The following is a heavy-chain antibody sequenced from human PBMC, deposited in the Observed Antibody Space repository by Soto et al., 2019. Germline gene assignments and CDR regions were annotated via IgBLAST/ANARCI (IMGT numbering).Heavy chain of an antibody. J-gene: IGHJ4*02. CDR1: GFSFSSYA. V-gene: IGHV3-23*01. D-gene: IGHD2-15*01. CDR2: ISARGGSS. Sequence: DVQLLESGGGLVQPGGSLRLSCAASGFSFSSYAMVWVRQAPGKGLEWVAVISARGGSSYFADSVKGRFTLSRDNSKNVLSLEMNSLRAEDTAIYFCAKGSIECSASVDNGGEGTLVVVSS. CDR3: AKGSIECSASVDN.